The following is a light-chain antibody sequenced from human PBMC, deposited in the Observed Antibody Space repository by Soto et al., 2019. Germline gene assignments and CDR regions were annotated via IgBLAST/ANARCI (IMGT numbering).Light chain of an antibody. J-gene: IGLJ1*01. CDR3: QSYDSSLSGSYV. V-gene: IGLV1-40*01. CDR1: SSNIGAGYD. Sequence: QSVLTQPPSVSGAPGQRVTISCTGSSSNIGAGYDVHWYQQLPGTAPKPLIYGNSNRPSGVPDRFSGSKSGTSAYLAITGLQAEDEADYYCQSYDSSLSGSYVFGTGTKLTVL. CDR2: GNS.